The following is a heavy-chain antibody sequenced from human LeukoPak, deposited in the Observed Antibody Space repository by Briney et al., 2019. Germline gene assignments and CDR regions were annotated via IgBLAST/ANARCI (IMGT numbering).Heavy chain of an antibody. V-gene: IGHV3-21*04. Sequence: GGSLRLSCAASGFSFLNYGMNWVRQAPGKGLEWVASISRGSDYMYYADSVKGRFTISRDNANNSLFLQMNSLRADDTGIYYCTRPGATLSWDRFDPWGQGTLVTVSS. J-gene: IGHJ5*02. D-gene: IGHD2-8*02. CDR1: GFSFLNYG. CDR2: ISRGSDYM. CDR3: TRPGATLSWDRFDP.